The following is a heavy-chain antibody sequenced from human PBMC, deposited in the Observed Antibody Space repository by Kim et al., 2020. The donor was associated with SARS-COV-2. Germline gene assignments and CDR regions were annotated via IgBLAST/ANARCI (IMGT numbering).Heavy chain of an antibody. D-gene: IGHD3-22*01. V-gene: IGHV4-31*03. CDR1: GGSISSGGYY. CDR3: ARARKAPPYYYDSSGYSPRGLENFDY. J-gene: IGHJ4*02. Sequence: SETLSLTCTVSGGSISSGGYYWSWIRQHPGKGLEWIGYIYYSGSTYYNPSLKSRVTISVDTSKNQFSLKLSSVTAADTAVYYCARARKAPPYYYDSSGYSPRGLENFDYWGQGTLVTVSS. CDR2: IYYSGST.